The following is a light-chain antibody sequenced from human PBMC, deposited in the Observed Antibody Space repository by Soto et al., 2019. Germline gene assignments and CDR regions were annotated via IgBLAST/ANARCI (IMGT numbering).Light chain of an antibody. Sequence: EIVLTQSPATLSLSPGERATLSCRASQSVSSYLAWYQQKLGQAPRLLIYDASKRATGIPARFSGSGSGTDFTLTISNLEPEDFAVYYCQQRANWPRTFGQGTKVEIK. CDR3: QQRANWPRT. J-gene: IGKJ1*01. V-gene: IGKV3-11*01. CDR1: QSVSSY. CDR2: DAS.